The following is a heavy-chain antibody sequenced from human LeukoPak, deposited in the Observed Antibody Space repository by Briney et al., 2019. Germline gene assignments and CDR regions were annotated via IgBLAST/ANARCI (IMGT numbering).Heavy chain of an antibody. CDR1: GYTFTGYY. J-gene: IGHJ4*02. CDR2: MNPNSGNT. Sequence: ASVKVSCKASGYTFTGYYMHWVRQAPGQGLEWMGWMNPNSGNTGYAQKFQGRVTMTRNTSISTAYMELSSLRSEDTAVYYCARAPRERITIFGVVITRHYYFDYWGQGTLVTVSS. V-gene: IGHV1-8*02. CDR3: ARAPRERITIFGVVITRHYYFDY. D-gene: IGHD3-3*01.